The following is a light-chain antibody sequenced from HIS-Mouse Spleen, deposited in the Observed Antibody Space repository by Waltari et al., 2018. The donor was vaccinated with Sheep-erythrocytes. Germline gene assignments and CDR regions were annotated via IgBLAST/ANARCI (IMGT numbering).Light chain of an antibody. CDR2: KAS. J-gene: IGKJ4*01. Sequence: TQSPGPLSLSPGERATLSCRASQSVSSSYLAWYQQKPGKAPKLLIYKASSLESGVPSRFSGSGSGTEFTLTISSLQPDDFATYYCQQYNSYPLTFGGGTKVEIK. V-gene: IGKV1-5*03. CDR3: QQYNSYPLT. CDR1: QSVSSS.